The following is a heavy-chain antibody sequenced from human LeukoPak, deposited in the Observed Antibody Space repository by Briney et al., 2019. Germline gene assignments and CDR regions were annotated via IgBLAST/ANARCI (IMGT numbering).Heavy chain of an antibody. Sequence: SETLSLTCTVSGGSISSSSHYWSWVRQPPGKGLEWIGSMYYSGSTYYNPSLKSRVTISVDTSKNQFSLKLSSVTAPDTAVYYCARDNNWEYQLLRVFDIWGQGTMVTVSS. D-gene: IGHD2-2*01. V-gene: IGHV4-39*07. CDR2: MYYSGST. CDR1: GGSISSSSHY. J-gene: IGHJ3*02. CDR3: ARDNNWEYQLLRVFDI.